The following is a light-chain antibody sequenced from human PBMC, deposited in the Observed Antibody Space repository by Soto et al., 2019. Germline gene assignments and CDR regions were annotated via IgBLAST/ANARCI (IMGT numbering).Light chain of an antibody. CDR3: QQAYSTPFT. V-gene: IGKV1-39*01. J-gene: IGKJ2*01. CDR1: QSIITY. CDR2: GAS. Sequence: DIQMTQSPSSLSASVGDRVTITCRASQSIITYLNWYQQKPGKAPKLLIYGASTLQSGVPSRLSGSEAGTDFTLTISSLQPEDFATYYCQQAYSTPFTFGQGTKLEI.